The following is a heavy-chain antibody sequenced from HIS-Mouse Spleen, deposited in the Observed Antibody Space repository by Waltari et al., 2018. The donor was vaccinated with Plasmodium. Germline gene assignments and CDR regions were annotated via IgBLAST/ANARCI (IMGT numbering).Heavy chain of an antibody. D-gene: IGHD2-21*02. CDR1: GGSFSGYY. CDR3: ARGRRIVVVTAPRGFFDY. V-gene: IGHV4-34*01. CDR2: INHSGST. Sequence: LQQWGAGLLKPSETLSLTCAVYGGSFSGYYWSWIRQPPGKGLEWIGEINHSGSTNYNPSLKSRVTISVDTSKNQFSLKLSSVTAADTAVYYCARGRRIVVVTAPRGFFDYWGQGTLVTVSS. J-gene: IGHJ4*02.